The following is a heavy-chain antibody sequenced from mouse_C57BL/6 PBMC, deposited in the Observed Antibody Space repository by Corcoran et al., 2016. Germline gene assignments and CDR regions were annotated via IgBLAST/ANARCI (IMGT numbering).Heavy chain of an antibody. CDR2: IYPGDGDT. Sequence: QVQLQQSGAELVKPGASVKISCKASGYAFSSYWMNWVKQRPGKGLEWIGQIYPGDGDTNYNGKFKGKATLTADKSSSTAYMQLSSLTSEDSAVYFCARSKTAQALFDYWGQGTTLTVSS. J-gene: IGHJ2*01. V-gene: IGHV1-80*01. CDR3: ARSKTAQALFDY. D-gene: IGHD3-2*02. CDR1: GYAFSSYW.